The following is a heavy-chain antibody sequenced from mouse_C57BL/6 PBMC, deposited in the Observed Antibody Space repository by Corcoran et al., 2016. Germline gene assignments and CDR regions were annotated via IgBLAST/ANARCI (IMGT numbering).Heavy chain of an antibody. J-gene: IGHJ2*01. V-gene: IGHV1-26*01. CDR3: ARWLTTVAYFDY. Sequence: EVQLQQSGPELVKPGASVKISCKASGYTFTDYYMNWVKQSHGKSLEWIGDINPNNGGTSYNQKFKGKATLTVDKSSSTAYMELRSLTSEDSAVYYCARWLTTVAYFDYWGQGTTLTVSS. D-gene: IGHD1-1*01. CDR2: INPNNGGT. CDR1: GYTFTDYY.